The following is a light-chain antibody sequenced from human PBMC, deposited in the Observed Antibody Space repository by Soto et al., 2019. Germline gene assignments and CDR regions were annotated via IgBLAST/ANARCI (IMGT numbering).Light chain of an antibody. V-gene: IGKV3-20*01. CDR3: HHYGRSPIT. J-gene: IGKJ5*01. CDR2: GAA. Sequence: EIVVTPSPGTQSLAPGVRDPLSCRSIQSANSRLAWYQHKPGQAPRLLSSGAASRATGIPDRFRGSGSATDFTLTRSILEPEDFALYDFHHYGRSPITFGQGTRLEIK. CDR1: QSANSR.